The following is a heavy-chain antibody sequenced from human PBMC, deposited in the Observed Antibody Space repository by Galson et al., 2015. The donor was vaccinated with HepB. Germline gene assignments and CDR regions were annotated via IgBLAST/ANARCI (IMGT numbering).Heavy chain of an antibody. CDR2: ISYDGSNK. V-gene: IGHV3-30*04. CDR1: GFTFSSYA. CDR3: AKDYGVLGRDGYNWYFDL. D-gene: IGHD5-24*01. Sequence: SLRLSCAASGFTFSSYAMHWVRQAPGKGLEWVAVISYDGSNKYYADSVKGRFTISRDNSKNTLYLQMNSLRAEDTAVYYCAKDYGVLGRDGYNWYFDLWGRGTLVTVSS. J-gene: IGHJ2*01.